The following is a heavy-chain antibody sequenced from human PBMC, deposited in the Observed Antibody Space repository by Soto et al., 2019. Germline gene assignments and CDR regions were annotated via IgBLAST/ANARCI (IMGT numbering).Heavy chain of an antibody. D-gene: IGHD6-13*01. CDR2: IKQDENGK. CDR3: ATHDGPAAAGLVLDF. J-gene: IGHJ4*02. V-gene: IGHV3-7*02. CDR1: GFTFSSRW. Sequence: EVQLVESGGGLVQPGGSLRLSCEASGFTFSSRWMTWVRQGPGKGPEWVANIKQDENGKYYGDSVKGRFTISRDTAKNSLYPQMTSLGAEDTAVYYCATHDGPAAAGLVLDFWGQGTLVTVSS.